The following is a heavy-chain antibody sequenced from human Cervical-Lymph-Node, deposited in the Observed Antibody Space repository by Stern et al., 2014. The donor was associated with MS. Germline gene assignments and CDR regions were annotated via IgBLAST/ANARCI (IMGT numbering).Heavy chain of an antibody. Sequence: QLQLQESGPGLVKPSETLSLTCTVSGGSISSYYWSWIRQPPGKGLEWIGYIYYSGSTNYNPSLKSRVTISVDTSKNQFSLKLSSVTAADTAVYYCARGGYSYGYYFDYWGQGTLVTVSS. V-gene: IGHV4-59*01. J-gene: IGHJ4*02. CDR1: GGSISSYY. D-gene: IGHD5-18*01. CDR2: IYYSGST. CDR3: ARGGYSYGYYFDY.